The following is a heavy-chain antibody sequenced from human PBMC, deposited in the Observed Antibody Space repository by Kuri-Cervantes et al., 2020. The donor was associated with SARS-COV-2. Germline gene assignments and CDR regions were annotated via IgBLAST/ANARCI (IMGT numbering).Heavy chain of an antibody. CDR2: ISYDGSNK. D-gene: IGHD6-13*01. J-gene: IGHJ6*03. V-gene: IGHV3-30*04. CDR3: AREGRIAAAVRYYYYYMDV. CDR1: GFTFSSYA. Sequence: LSLTCAAAGFTFSSYAMHWVRQAPGKGLEWVAVISYDGSNKYYADSVKGRFTISRDNSKNPLYLQMNSLRAEDTAVYYCAREGRIAAAVRYYYYYMDVWGKGTTVTVSS.